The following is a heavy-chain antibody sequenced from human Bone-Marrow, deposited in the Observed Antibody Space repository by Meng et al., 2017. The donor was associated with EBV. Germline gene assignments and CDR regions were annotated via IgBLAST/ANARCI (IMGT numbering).Heavy chain of an antibody. V-gene: IGHV4-34*01. CDR3: ARGPGRGVVARRAFSVGDY. J-gene: IGHJ4*02. D-gene: IGHD3-10*01. CDR2: INHSGST. CDR1: GGYCSGVS. Sequence: QVPRQTGGEGMLKPSETLSLTCAVYGGYCSGVSWSWIRQPPGKGLEWIGEINHSGSTNYNPSLKSRVTISVDTSKKQFSLKLSSVTAADTAVYYCARGPGRGVVARRAFSVGDYWGQGTLVTVSS.